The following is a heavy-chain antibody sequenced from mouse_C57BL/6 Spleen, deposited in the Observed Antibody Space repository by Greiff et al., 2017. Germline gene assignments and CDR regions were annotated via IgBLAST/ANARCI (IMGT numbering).Heavy chain of an antibody. CDR3: ARPSITTVVATPYAMDY. CDR1: GYTFTSYT. Sequence: VQLQQSGAELARPGASVKMSCKASGYTFTSYTMHWVKQRPGQGLEWIGYINPSSGYTKYNQKFKDKATLTADKSSSTAYMQLSSLTSEDSAVYYCARPSITTVVATPYAMDYWGQGTSVTVSS. CDR2: INPSSGYT. J-gene: IGHJ4*01. V-gene: IGHV1-4*01. D-gene: IGHD1-1*01.